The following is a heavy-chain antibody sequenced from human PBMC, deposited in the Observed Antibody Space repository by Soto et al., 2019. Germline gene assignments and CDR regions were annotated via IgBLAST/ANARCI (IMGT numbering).Heavy chain of an antibody. V-gene: IGHV3-30*18. CDR2: ISYDGSNK. CDR3: AKTAADYSDY. Sequence: PGGSLRLSCAASGFTFSSYVMHCVRQAPCKGLEWVAVISYDGSNKYYADSVKGRCTISRDNSKNTLYLQMNSLRAEDTAVYYCAKTAADYSDYRRHATPVTSPQ. D-gene: IGHD6-13*01. J-gene: IGHJ4*01. CDR1: GFTFSSYV.